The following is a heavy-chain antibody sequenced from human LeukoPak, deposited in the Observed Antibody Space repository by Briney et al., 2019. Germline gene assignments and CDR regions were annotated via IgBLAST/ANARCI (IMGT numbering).Heavy chain of an antibody. D-gene: IGHD5-18*01. CDR3: AREGLYNYGYVYGY. Sequence: GGSLRLSCAASGFTFSSYSMHWVRQSPGKGLEWVSSISSSSSYIYYTDSLKGRFTISRDNAKKSLYLQMNSLRAEDTAVYFCAREGLYNYGYVYGYWGQGTLVTVSS. CDR2: ISSSSSYI. V-gene: IGHV3-21*01. CDR1: GFTFSSYS. J-gene: IGHJ4*02.